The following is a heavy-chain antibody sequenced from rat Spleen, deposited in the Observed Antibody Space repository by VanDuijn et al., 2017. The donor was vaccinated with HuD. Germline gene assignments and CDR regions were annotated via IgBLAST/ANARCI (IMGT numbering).Heavy chain of an antibody. Sequence: EVQLVESDGGLVQPGKSLKLSCAASGFIFSDYYMAWVRQAPAKGLEWVATISYDGSSTYYRDSVKGRFTISRDNAKNTLYLQMDSLRSEDTATYYCARHFSPADYYSSYPDLYWGQGTLVTVSS. CDR1: GFIFSDYY. CDR2: ISYDGSST. CDR3: ARHFSPADYYSSYPDLY. V-gene: IGHV5-29*01. D-gene: IGHD1-2*01. J-gene: IGHJ3*01.